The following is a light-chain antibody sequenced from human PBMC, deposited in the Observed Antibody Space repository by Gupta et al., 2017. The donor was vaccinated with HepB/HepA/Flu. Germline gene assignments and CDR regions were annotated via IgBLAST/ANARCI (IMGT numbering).Light chain of an antibody. V-gene: IGLV3-1*01. CDR3: QAWDSTTGV. J-gene: IGLJ1*01. CDR1: KLGDKY. CDR2: QDY. Sequence: SYDLTQPPSVSVSPGQTARITCSGDKLGDKYTCWYQQKPGQSPVLVIYQDYKRPSGIPERFSGSNSGNTATLTISGTQAMDEADYYCQAWDSTTGVFGTGTKVTVL.